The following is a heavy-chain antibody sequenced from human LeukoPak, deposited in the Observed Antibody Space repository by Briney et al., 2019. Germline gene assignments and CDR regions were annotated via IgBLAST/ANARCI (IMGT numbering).Heavy chain of an antibody. CDR3: AKDPIAAAGKDVDY. CDR2: ISWNSGSI. Sequence: GGSLRLSCAASGFTFDDYAMHWVRQAPGKGLEWVSGISWNSGSIGYADSVKGRFTISRDNSKNTLYLQMNSLRAEDTAVYYCAKDPIAAAGKDVDYWGQGTLVTVSS. D-gene: IGHD6-13*01. V-gene: IGHV3-9*01. J-gene: IGHJ4*02. CDR1: GFTFDDYA.